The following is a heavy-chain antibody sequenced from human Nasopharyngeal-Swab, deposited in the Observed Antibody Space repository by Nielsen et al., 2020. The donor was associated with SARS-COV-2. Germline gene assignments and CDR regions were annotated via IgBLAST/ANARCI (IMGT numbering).Heavy chain of an antibody. D-gene: IGHD4-17*01. J-gene: IGHJ6*02. CDR3: ARNTVNYSYGMDV. V-gene: IGHV2-70*11. Sequence: SGPTLVKPTQTLTLTCTFSGFSLSTSGMCVSWIRQPPGKALEWLARIDWDDDKYYSTSLKTRLTTSKDTSKTQVVLTMTNMDPVDTATYCCARNTVNYSYGMDVWGQGTTVTVSS. CDR2: IDWDDDK. CDR1: GFSLSTSGMC.